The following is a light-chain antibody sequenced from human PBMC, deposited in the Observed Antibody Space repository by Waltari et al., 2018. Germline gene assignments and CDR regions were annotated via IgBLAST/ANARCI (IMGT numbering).Light chain of an antibody. CDR3: SSYTSSSTSVV. Sequence: MAKPTSVSGPPALSVTSTCTGTSSVACSYNRVPWYQQPPGTGPNLMIYEVSNRPSGVPDRFSVSKSGNTASLTISGLQAEDEADYYCSSYTSSSTSVVFGGGTKLTVL. CDR2: EVS. J-gene: IGLJ2*01. CDR1: SSVACSYNR. V-gene: IGLV2-18*02.